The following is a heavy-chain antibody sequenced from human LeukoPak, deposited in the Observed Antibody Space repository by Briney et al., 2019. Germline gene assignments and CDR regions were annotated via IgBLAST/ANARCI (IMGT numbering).Heavy chain of an antibody. V-gene: IGHV4-59*01. CDR1: GGSISNYY. J-gene: IGHJ4*02. CDR2: IFYSGDT. CDR3: ARVLVGDYVNFDY. Sequence: PSGTLSLTCTVSGGSISNYYWSWIRQPPGRGLEWIGYIFYSGDTNYNPSLKSRVTLSVDTSKNHFSLNLNSVTAADTAVYYCARVLVGDYVNFDYWGQGTLVTVSS. D-gene: IGHD4-17*01.